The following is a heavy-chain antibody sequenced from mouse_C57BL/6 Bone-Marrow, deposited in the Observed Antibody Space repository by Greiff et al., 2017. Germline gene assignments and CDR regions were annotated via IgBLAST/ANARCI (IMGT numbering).Heavy chain of an antibody. CDR3: ARSGDDGYYESYYYFDY. D-gene: IGHD2-3*01. Sequence: QVTLKVCGPGLLQSSQTLSLTCSFSGFSLSTSGMGVSWIRQPSGKGLEWLAHIYWDDDKRYNPSLKSRLTISKDTSRNQVFLKITSVDTADTATYDCARSGDDGYYESYYYFDYWGQGTTLTVSS. CDR1: GFSLSTSGMG. CDR2: IYWDDDK. V-gene: IGHV8-12*01. J-gene: IGHJ2*01.